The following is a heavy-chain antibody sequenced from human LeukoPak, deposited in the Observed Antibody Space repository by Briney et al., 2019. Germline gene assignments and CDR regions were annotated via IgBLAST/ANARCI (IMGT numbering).Heavy chain of an antibody. CDR2: INPNSGGT. V-gene: IGHV1-2*02. J-gene: IGHJ4*02. CDR3: ARGLSQYYFDY. CDR1: GYTFTGYY. Sequence: GASVKVSCKASGYTFTGYYMHWVRQAPGQGLEWMGWINPNSGGTNYAQKFQGRVTMTRDMSTSTVFMELSSLRSEDTAVYYCARGLSQYYFDYWGQGTLVTVSS.